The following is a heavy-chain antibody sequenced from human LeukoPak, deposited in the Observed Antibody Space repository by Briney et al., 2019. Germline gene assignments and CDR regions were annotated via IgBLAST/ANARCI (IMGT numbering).Heavy chain of an antibody. CDR3: ARPLGYCSGGRCYGDAFDI. Sequence: SETLSLTCTVSGCPTSSSRYYWGWIRQPPGKRLEWIGSIHYSGRTYDNPSLKSRVTISLDTSKNHFSLKLSSVTAADTAVYYCARPLGYCSGGRCYGDAFDIWGQGTMVTVSS. CDR1: GCPTSSSRYY. D-gene: IGHD2-15*01. CDR2: IHYSGRT. J-gene: IGHJ3*02. V-gene: IGHV4-39*02.